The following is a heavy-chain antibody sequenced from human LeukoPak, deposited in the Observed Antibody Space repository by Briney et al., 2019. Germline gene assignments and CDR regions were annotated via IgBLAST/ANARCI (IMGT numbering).Heavy chain of an antibody. D-gene: IGHD3-9*01. CDR2: IRYDGRNK. J-gene: IGHJ3*02. CDR1: GFTFSSCG. CDR3: AKGPIYDILTGWRKTHNAFDI. V-gene: IGHV3-30*02. Sequence: GGSLRLSCAASGFTFSSCGMHWVRQAPGKGLEWVAFIRYDGRNKYYADSVKGRFTISRDNSKNTLYLQMNSLRAEDTAVYYCAKGPIYDILTGWRKTHNAFDIWGQGTMVTVSS.